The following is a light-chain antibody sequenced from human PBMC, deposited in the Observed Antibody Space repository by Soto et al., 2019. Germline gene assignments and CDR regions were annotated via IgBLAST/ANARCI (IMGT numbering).Light chain of an antibody. V-gene: IGLV2-14*01. CDR2: EVS. CDR1: NSDVGGYNY. Sequence: QSALTQPASVSGSPGQSSTISCTGTNSDVGGYNYVSWYQQHPGEAPKVIIYEVSNRPSGVSNRFSGSKSGNTASLTLSGLQAEDEADYYCSSYTTTSVIFGGGTKLTVL. CDR3: SSYTTTSVI. J-gene: IGLJ2*01.